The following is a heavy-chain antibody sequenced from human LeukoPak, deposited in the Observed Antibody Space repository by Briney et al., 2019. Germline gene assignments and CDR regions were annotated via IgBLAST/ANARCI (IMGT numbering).Heavy chain of an antibody. Sequence: PGGSLRLSCAASGFTFSSYAMHWVRQAPGKGLEWVAVISYDGSNRYYADSVKGRFTISRDNSKNTLYLQMNSLRAEDTAVYYCARDIWEAVSPESVSGYYYYYMDVGGKGTTVTVSS. J-gene: IGHJ6*03. CDR2: ISYDGSNR. V-gene: IGHV3-30*04. CDR3: ARDIWEAVSPESVSGYYYYYMDV. D-gene: IGHD1-26*01. CDR1: GFTFSSYA.